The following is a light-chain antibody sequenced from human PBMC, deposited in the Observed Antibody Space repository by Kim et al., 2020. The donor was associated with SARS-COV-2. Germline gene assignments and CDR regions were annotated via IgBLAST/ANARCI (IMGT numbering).Light chain of an antibody. V-gene: IGKV4-1*01. Sequence: GTINCNSSQTVLRRSIGQNDIASYQQKPRPPPKLLIYAAATRESGVADRFSGSGSGTHFTLTISSLQARDVTVYYYQKYNSSPNNFGQGTKLEI. CDR1: QTVLRRSIGQND. CDR3: QKYNSSPNN. J-gene: IGKJ2*01. CDR2: AAA.